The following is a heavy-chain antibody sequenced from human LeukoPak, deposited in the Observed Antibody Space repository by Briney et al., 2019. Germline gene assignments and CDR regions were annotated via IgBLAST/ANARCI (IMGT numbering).Heavy chain of an antibody. CDR3: ARAAEGDWLARHYYYYGMDV. D-gene: IGHD3-9*01. Sequence: SETLSLTCTVSGGSIGSYYWSWIRQPPGKGLEWIGYIYYSGSTNYNPSLKSRVTISVDTSKNQFSLKLSSVTAADTAVYYCARAAEGDWLARHYYYYGMDVWGQGTTVTVSS. CDR1: GGSIGSYY. CDR2: IYYSGST. J-gene: IGHJ6*02. V-gene: IGHV4-59*01.